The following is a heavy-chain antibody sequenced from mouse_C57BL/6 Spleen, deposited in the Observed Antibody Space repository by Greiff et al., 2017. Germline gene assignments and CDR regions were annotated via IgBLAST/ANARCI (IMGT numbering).Heavy chain of an antibody. CDR2: IYPGDGDT. J-gene: IGHJ1*03. Sequence: VKLQESGVELVKPGASVKISCKASGYAFSSYWMNWVKQRPGKGLEWIGQIYPGDGDTNYNGKFKGKATLTADKSSSTAYMQLSSLTSEDSAVYFCAREGYDYDWYFDVWGTGTTVTVSS. V-gene: IGHV1-80*01. D-gene: IGHD2-4*01. CDR3: AREGYDYDWYFDV. CDR1: GYAFSSYW.